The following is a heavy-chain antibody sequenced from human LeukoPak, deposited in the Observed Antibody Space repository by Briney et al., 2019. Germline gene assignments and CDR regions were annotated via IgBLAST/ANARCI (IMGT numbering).Heavy chain of an antibody. V-gene: IGHV4-39*07. J-gene: IGHJ4*02. CDR2: IQFSGNT. D-gene: IGHD1-1*01. Sequence: SETLSLTCTVSGGSISSRTYYWGWIRQPPGKGLEWIGSIQFSGNTYYKPSLKGRVTISVDTSKNQFSLKLSSVTAADTAVYYCARGGNWNSYYFDYWGQETLVTVSS. CDR1: GGSISSRTYY. CDR3: ARGGNWNSYYFDY.